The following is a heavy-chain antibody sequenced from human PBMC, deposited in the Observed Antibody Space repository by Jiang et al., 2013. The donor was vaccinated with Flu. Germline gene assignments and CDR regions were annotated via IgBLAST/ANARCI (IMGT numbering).Heavy chain of an antibody. CDR2: IYYSGST. CDR1: GGSISSYY. J-gene: IGHJ3*02. V-gene: IGHV4-59*08. CDR3: ARLTSPEDSSGYLHDAFDI. D-gene: IGHD3-22*01. Sequence: KPSETLSLTCTVSGGSISSYYWSWIRQPPGKGLEWIGYIYYSGSTNYNPSLKSRVTISVDTSKNQFSLKLSSVTAADTAVYYCARLTSPEDSSGYLHDAFDIWGQGTMVTVSS.